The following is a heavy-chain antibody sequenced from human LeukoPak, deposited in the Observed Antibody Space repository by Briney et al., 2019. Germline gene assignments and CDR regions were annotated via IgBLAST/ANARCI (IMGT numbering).Heavy chain of an antibody. CDR2: INPNSGGT. Sequence: VASVKVSCKASGYTFTGYYMHWVRQAPGQGLEWMGWINPNSGGTNYAQKFQGRVTMTRDTSISTAYMELSRLRSDDTAMYYCARMRYYVWGSYRLGLDYWGQGTLVTVSS. J-gene: IGHJ4*02. CDR3: ARMRYYVWGSYRLGLDY. D-gene: IGHD3-16*02. CDR1: GYTFTGYY. V-gene: IGHV1-2*02.